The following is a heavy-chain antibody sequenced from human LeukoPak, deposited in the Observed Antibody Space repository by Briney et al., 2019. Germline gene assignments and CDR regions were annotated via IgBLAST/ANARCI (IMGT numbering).Heavy chain of an antibody. CDR2: INKDASTD. CDR1: GFMFSDYW. V-gene: IGHV3-7*01. J-gene: IGHJ4*02. CDR3: ARWLYSSAWYFDS. D-gene: IGHD6-19*01. Sequence: PGGSLRLSCAASGFMFSDYWMSWVRQAPGKGLEWVANINKDASTDAFVDSVKGRFTISRDNARNSLYLQMNSLSPEDTAVYYCARWLYSSAWYFDSWGQGTLVTVSS.